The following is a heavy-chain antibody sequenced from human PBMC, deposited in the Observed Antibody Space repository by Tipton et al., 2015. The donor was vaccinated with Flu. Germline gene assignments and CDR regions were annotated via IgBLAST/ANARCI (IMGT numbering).Heavy chain of an antibody. CDR1: DGSISSSNYY. Sequence: TLSLTCTVSDGSISSSNYYWGWIRQPPGMGLEWIGIIYYSGITSYNPSLKSRVTISEDTSKNQFSLTLNSVTAADTAVYYCATSGWRDPRGSFDFWGQGTLVTVSS. CDR2: IYYSGIT. D-gene: IGHD5-24*01. CDR3: ATSGWRDPRGSFDF. V-gene: IGHV4-39*07. J-gene: IGHJ4*02.